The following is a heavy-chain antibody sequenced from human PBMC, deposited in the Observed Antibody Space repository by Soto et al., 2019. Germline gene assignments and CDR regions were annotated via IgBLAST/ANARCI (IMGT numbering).Heavy chain of an antibody. D-gene: IGHD1-7*01. CDR1: GFTFSSYD. CDR3: VRRVSGNYDY. Sequence: EVQLAESGGGMVQPGGSLRLSCVASGFTFSSYDMHWVRQAPGKGLEYVSSISSNGGTTYYGNSVKGRFTISSDNSKNTLYLQMGSLRADDMAVYYCVRRVSGNYDYWGQGTLVTVSS. J-gene: IGHJ4*02. V-gene: IGHV3-64*01. CDR2: ISSNGGTT.